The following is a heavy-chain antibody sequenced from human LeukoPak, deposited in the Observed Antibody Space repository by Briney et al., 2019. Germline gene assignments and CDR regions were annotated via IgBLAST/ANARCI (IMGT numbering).Heavy chain of an antibody. Sequence: PGGSLRLSCAASGFSFSDHHMDWVRQAPGKGLESVARIRNKPRSYTTEYAVTVKGRFAISRDDSKNSVFLQLNTLETEDTAVYFCAGAPAVNSPSVDGGEGTLLTVSS. J-gene: IGHJ4*02. CDR2: IRNKPRSYTT. CDR1: GFSFSDHH. CDR3: AGAPAVNSPSVD. D-gene: IGHD2/OR15-2a*01. V-gene: IGHV3-72*01.